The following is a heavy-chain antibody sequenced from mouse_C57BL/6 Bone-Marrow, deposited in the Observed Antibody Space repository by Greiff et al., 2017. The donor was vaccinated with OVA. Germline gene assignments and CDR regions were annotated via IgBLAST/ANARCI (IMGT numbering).Heavy chain of an antibody. CDR3: ARPYGHYAMDY. Sequence: EVNVVESGGGLVKPGGSLKLSCAASGFTFSDYGMHWVRQAPEKGLEWVAYISSGSSTIYYADTVKGRFTISRDNAKNTLFLQMTSLRSEDTAMYYCARPYGHYAMDYWGQGTSVTVSS. CDR2: ISSGSSTI. V-gene: IGHV5-17*01. D-gene: IGHD1-1*02. J-gene: IGHJ4*01. CDR1: GFTFSDYG.